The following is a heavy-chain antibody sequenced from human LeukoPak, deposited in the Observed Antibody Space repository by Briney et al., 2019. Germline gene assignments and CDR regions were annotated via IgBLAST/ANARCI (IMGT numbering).Heavy chain of an antibody. CDR1: GFTFSSYS. D-gene: IGHD3-10*02. CDR2: ISSSSSYI. CDR3: ARVFGSGGYFDY. V-gene: IGHV3-21*01. J-gene: IGHJ4*02. Sequence: GGSLRLSCAASGFTFSSYSMNWVRQAPGKGLEWVSSISSSSSYIYYADSVKGRFTISRDNAKNSLYLQMNSLRAEDTAVYYCARVFGSGGYFDYWGQGTLVTVSS.